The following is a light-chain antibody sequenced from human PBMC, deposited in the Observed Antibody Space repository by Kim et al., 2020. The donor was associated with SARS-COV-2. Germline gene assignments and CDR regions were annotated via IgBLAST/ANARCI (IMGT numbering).Light chain of an antibody. Sequence: GDSITLACTENRSHVSGYNYVSWDQQHPGKGPNLRIYDVSKRPSAVSNRFSGSKYGNTASLTISGLRAEDDADYSCSSYTSSSTYDIGTGTKVTVL. CDR1: RSHVSGYNY. CDR2: DVS. V-gene: IGLV2-14*03. J-gene: IGLJ1*01. CDR3: SSYTSSSTYD.